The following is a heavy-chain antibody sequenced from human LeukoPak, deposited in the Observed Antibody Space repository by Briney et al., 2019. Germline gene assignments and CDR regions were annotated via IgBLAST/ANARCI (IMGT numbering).Heavy chain of an antibody. CDR1: GFTFSSYA. CDR2: INHDGSST. Sequence: GGSLRLFCAASGFTFSSYAMSWVRQAPGKGLVWVSRINHDGSSTNYADSVKGRFTISRDNAKNTVYLQMNSLRAEDTAVYYCVRDWGYDSSGYWQKYFDTWGQGTLVTVSS. V-gene: IGHV3-74*01. J-gene: IGHJ4*02. CDR3: VRDWGYDSSGYWQKYFDT. D-gene: IGHD3-22*01.